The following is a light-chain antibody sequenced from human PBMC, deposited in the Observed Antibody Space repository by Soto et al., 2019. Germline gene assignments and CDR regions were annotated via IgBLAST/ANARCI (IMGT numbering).Light chain of an antibody. CDR3: QQYGSSSYT. CDR1: QSVSSSY. Sequence: EIVLTQSPGTLSLSPGERATLSCRASQSVSSSYLAWYQQKPGQTPRLLIFDAFSRATDIPDRSSGSGSGTDFTLTISRLEPEDFAVYYCQQYGSSSYTFGQGTKLEIK. CDR2: DAF. J-gene: IGKJ2*01. V-gene: IGKV3-20*01.